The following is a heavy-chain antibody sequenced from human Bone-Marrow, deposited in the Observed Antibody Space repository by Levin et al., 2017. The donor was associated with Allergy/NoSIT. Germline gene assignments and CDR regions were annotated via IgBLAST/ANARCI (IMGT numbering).Heavy chain of an antibody. CDR2: IQSNGKT. CDR1: GFTFSTYW. D-gene: IGHD4-11*01. V-gene: IGHV3-74*01. J-gene: IGHJ5*01. Sequence: GESLKISCAASGFTFSTYWMHWVRQAPGKGLVWVSRIQSNGKTNYSDSVKGGLIISRDNAKHKLYIKMNSLTVEDTAVYYCARDRFCSDSVSNYSWFDAWGQGTLVTVSS. CDR3: ARDRFCSDSVSNYSWFDA.